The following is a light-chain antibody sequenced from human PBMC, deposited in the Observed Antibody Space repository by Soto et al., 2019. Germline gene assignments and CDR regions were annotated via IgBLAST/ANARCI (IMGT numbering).Light chain of an antibody. J-gene: IGKJ2*01. V-gene: IGKV2-30*02. CDR3: MQTSHWPYT. CDR2: KIS. Sequence: DAVLTQSPLSLPVTLGQPASISCRSSQGLVHSSGNTYLNWFHQRPGQSPRRLIYKISSRDSGVPDRFSGSGSGTDFTLEISRVEAEDVGVYYCMQTSHWPYTFGQGTKLGIK. CDR1: QGLVHSSGNTY.